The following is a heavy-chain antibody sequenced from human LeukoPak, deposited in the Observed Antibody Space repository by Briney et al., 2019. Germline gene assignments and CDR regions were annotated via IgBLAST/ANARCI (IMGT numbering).Heavy chain of an antibody. Sequence: GGSLRLSCAASGFTFSSYWMCWVRQAPGKGLEWVANIKQDGSEKYYVDSVKGRFTISRDNAKNSLYLQMNSLRAEDTAVYYCARVAAGIYFDYWGQGTLVTVSS. V-gene: IGHV3-7*01. CDR2: IKQDGSEK. J-gene: IGHJ4*02. CDR1: GFTFSSYW. CDR3: ARVAAGIYFDY. D-gene: IGHD6-13*01.